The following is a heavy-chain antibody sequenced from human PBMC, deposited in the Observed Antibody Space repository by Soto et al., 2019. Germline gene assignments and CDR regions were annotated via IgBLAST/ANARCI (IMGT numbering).Heavy chain of an antibody. V-gene: IGHV5-51*01. Sequence: GESLKISCQGSGYSFTSYWIGWVRQMPGKGLEWMGIIYPGDSDTRYSPSFQGQVTISADKSISTAYLQWSSLKASDTAMYYCARPPRYYYDSKGAFDIWGQGTMVT. D-gene: IGHD3-22*01. CDR3: ARPPRYYYDSKGAFDI. J-gene: IGHJ3*02. CDR2: IYPGDSDT. CDR1: GYSFTSYW.